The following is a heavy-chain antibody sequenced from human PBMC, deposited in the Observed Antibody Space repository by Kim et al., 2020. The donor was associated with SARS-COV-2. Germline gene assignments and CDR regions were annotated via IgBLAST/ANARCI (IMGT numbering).Heavy chain of an antibody. V-gene: IGHV4-59*01. J-gene: IGHJ4*02. D-gene: IGHD2-8*02. CDR3: ARDYSTGYFDY. Sequence: HYTPSLRSRVTVSLDTPKTQFSLKLSSVTAADTAVYYCARDYSTGYFDYWGQGNLVTVSS.